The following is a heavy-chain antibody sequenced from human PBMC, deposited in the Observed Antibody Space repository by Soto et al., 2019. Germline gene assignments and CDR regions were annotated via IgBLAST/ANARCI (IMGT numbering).Heavy chain of an antibody. Sequence: SETLSLTCTVSGGSISSYYWSWIRQPPGKGLEWIGYIYYSGSTNYNPSLKSRVTISVDTSKNQFSLKLSSVTAADTAVYYCATSYYYGSGSYPPPFDYWGQGTLVTVSS. CDR2: IYYSGST. CDR3: ATSYYYGSGSYPPPFDY. V-gene: IGHV4-59*08. J-gene: IGHJ4*02. D-gene: IGHD3-10*01. CDR1: GGSISSYY.